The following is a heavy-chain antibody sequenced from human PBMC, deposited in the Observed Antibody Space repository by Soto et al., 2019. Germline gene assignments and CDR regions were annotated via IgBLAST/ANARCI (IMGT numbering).Heavy chain of an antibody. CDR1: GFTFSSYG. CDR2: ISYDGSNK. V-gene: IGHV3-30*18. Sequence: QVQLVESGGGVVQPGRSLRLSCAASGFTFSSYGMHWVRQAPGKGLEWVAVISYDGSNKYYADSVKGRFTISRDNSKNTLYLQMNSLRAEDTAVYYCAKDGSAVVIISGAFDIWGQGTMVTVSS. CDR3: AKDGSAVVIISGAFDI. J-gene: IGHJ3*02. D-gene: IGHD3-3*01.